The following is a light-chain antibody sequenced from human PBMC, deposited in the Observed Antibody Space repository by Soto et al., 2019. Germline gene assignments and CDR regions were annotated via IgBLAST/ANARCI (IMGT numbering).Light chain of an antibody. CDR1: QSVSSN. CDR3: QHYNNWPPYT. Sequence: EIVLTQSPATLSLSPGERATLSCRASQSVSSNLAWYQQKPGQAPRLLIYVASTRATGIPARFSGSGSGTEFTLTISSLQSEDFALYYCQHYNNWPPYTFGQGTKLEIK. V-gene: IGKV3-15*01. CDR2: VAS. J-gene: IGKJ2*01.